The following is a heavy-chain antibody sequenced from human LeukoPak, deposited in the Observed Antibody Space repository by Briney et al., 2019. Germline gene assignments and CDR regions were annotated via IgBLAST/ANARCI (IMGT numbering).Heavy chain of an antibody. D-gene: IGHD2-21*02. CDR3: AKGEFGVVTANFDY. Sequence: GGSLRLSCAASGFTFSSYGMHWVRQAPGKGREGVAVISYDGSNKYYADSVKGRFTISRDNSKNTLYLQMNSLRAEDTAVYYCAKGEFGVVTANFDYWGQGTLVTVSS. CDR1: GFTFSSYG. V-gene: IGHV3-30*18. CDR2: ISYDGSNK. J-gene: IGHJ4*02.